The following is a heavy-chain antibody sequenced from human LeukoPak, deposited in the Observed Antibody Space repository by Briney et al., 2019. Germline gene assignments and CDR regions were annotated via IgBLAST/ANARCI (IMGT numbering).Heavy chain of an antibody. J-gene: IGHJ4*02. V-gene: IGHV4-59*01. D-gene: IGHD5-12*01. CDR2: IYYSGST. CDR3: ARVSGYDWESFYDY. Sequence: SETLSLTRTVSGGSISSYYWSWIRQPPGKGLEWIGYIYYSGSTNYNPSLKSRVTISVDTSKNQFSLKLSSVTAADTAVYYCARVSGYDWESFYDYWGQGTLVTVSS. CDR1: GGSISSYY.